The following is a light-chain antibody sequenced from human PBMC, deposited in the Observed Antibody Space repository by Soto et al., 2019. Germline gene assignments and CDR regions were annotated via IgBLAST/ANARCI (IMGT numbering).Light chain of an antibody. CDR3: QHANSCPLT. V-gene: IGKV1-12*01. CDR2: TAS. Sequence: DIPMTQFPSSVSASVGDRVTSTCRASQSISSWLAWYQLKPGQAPKLLTYTASTLQSGATSSFGGCGSVTGFNLAIRGLQTEDFATYYCQHANSCPLTSAQGTRLDIK. CDR1: QSISSW. J-gene: IGKJ5*01.